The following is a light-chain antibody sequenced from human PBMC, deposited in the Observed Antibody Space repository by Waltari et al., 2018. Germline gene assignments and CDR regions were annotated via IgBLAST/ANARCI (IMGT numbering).Light chain of an antibody. J-gene: IGLJ7*01. Sequence: QSVLTQPPSVSAAPGPRVTIPCPVGSSTIGTNYISWYRQFPGTAPKLLIYEDSERPSGIPGRFSGSKSGTSATLDITGLQAGDEADYYCGTWDSSLSGAVFGGGTHLTVL. CDR3: GTWDSSLSGAV. CDR1: SSTIGTNY. V-gene: IGLV1-51*02. CDR2: EDS.